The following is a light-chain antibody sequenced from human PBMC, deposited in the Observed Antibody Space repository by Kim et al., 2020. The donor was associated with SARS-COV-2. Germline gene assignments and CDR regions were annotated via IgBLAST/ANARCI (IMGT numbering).Light chain of an antibody. CDR2: QDS. CDR1: ALANKY. V-gene: IGLV3-25*02. J-gene: IGLJ3*02. CDR3: KSSDSSSAV. Sequence: SYELTQPPSVSVSPGQTARITCSGDALANKYAYWYQQKPGQAPVLVIYQDSERPSGIPERFSGSSSGTTVTLTISGVQAEDEADYYCKSSDSSSAVFGGGTQLTVL.